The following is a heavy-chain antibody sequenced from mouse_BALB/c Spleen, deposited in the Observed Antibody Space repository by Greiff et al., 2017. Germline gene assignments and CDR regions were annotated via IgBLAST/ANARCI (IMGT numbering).Heavy chain of an antibody. Sequence: QVQLKESGPGLVAPSQSLSITCTVSGFSLTSYGVHWVRQPPGKGLEWLGVIWAGGSTNYNSALMSRLSISKDNSKSQVFLKMNSLQTDDTAMYYCARHRYDGRGYFDYWGQGTTLTVSS. CDR1: GFSLTSYG. CDR2: IWAGGST. CDR3: ARHRYDGRGYFDY. D-gene: IGHD2-14*01. V-gene: IGHV2-9*02. J-gene: IGHJ2*01.